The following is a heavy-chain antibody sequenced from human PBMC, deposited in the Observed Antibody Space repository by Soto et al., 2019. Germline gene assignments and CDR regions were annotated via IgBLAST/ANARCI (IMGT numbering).Heavy chain of an antibody. CDR1: GFTFSDHY. J-gene: IGHJ2*01. V-gene: IGHV3-72*01. Sequence: EVQLVESGGGLVQPGGSLRLSCAAYGFTFSDHYMDWVRQAPGKGLEWVGRTRNKANSYTTEYAASVKGRFTISRDDSNNSLYMQINSLKTVHTALYYVARVRGSITGSRVHWYCHLCIRGTIVTVSA. CDR2: TRNKANSYTT. CDR3: ARVRGSITGSRVHWYCHL. D-gene: IGHD1-20*01.